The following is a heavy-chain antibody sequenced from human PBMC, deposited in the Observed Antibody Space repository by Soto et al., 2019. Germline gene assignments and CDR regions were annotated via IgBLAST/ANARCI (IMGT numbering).Heavy chain of an antibody. Sequence: QVQLVQSGAEVKKPGSSVKVSCKASGGTFSSYAISWVRQAPGQGLEWMGGIIPIFGTANYAQKFQGRVTITADKSTSTAYMELSSLRSEDTAVYYCARDLSGDYYDNDAFDIWGQGTMVTVSS. D-gene: IGHD3-22*01. J-gene: IGHJ3*02. V-gene: IGHV1-69*06. CDR3: ARDLSGDYYDNDAFDI. CDR1: GGTFSSYA. CDR2: IIPIFGTA.